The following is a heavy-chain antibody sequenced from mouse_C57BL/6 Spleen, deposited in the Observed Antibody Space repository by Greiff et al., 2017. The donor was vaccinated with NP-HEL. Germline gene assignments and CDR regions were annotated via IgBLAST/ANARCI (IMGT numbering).Heavy chain of an antibody. Sequence: VQLQQSGTDLVKPGASVKLSCKASGYTFTSYWMHWVKQRPGQGLEWIGNINPSNGGTKYNEKFKSKATLTVDKSSSTAYMQLSSLTSEDSAVYYCARSLYDYDESFDYWGQGTTLTVSS. J-gene: IGHJ2*01. CDR1: GYTFTSYW. CDR3: ARSLYDYDESFDY. D-gene: IGHD2-4*01. V-gene: IGHV1-53*01. CDR2: INPSNGGT.